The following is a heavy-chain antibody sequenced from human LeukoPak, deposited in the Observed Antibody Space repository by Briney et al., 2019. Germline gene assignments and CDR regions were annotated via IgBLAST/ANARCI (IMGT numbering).Heavy chain of an antibody. D-gene: IGHD6-19*01. CDR1: GFTFSSYS. Sequence: GGSLRLSCAASGFTFSSYSMNWVRQAPGKGLEWVSYISSSSSTIYYADSVKGRFTISRDNAKNSLYLQMNSLRAEDTAVYYCAKRYDSSGWYGNYFDYWGQGTLVTVSS. CDR3: AKRYDSSGWYGNYFDY. V-gene: IGHV3-48*04. J-gene: IGHJ4*02. CDR2: ISSSSSTI.